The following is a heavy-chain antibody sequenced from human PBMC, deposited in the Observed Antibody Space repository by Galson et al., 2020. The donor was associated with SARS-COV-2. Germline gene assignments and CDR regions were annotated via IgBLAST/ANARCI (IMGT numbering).Heavy chain of an antibody. CDR3: ARTVYGSGSGGPPQHCYGMDV. D-gene: IGHD3-10*01. Sequence: SETLSLTCTVSGDSIRSSRSYWGWIRQPPGKGLEWIGSMYYNGNAYYNPSLKSRVTISVDTSKNQFSLRLSSVTAADTSIYYCARTVYGSGSGGPPQHCYGMDVWGQGTTVTVS. J-gene: IGHJ6*02. CDR2: MYYNGNA. V-gene: IGHV4-39*01. CDR1: GDSIRSSRSY.